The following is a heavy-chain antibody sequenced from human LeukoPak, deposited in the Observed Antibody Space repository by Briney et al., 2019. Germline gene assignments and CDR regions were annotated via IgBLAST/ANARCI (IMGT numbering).Heavy chain of an antibody. CDR2: INDSGSV. Sequence: PSETLSLTCAVYGGSFNGYYWSWIRQPPGKGLEWIGEINDSGSVNCNPSLKNRVTLSVDTSKNQFSLRLSSVAAADTAVYYCARRLVDSGASQVSDDWGQGTLVTVSS. CDR1: GGSFNGYY. V-gene: IGHV4-34*01. J-gene: IGHJ4*02. D-gene: IGHD2-15*01. CDR3: ARRLVDSGASQVSDD.